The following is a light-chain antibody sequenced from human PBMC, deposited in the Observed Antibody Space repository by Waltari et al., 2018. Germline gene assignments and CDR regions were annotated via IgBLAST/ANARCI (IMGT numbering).Light chain of an antibody. V-gene: IGLV2-8*01. CDR1: SSDVGGFDS. CDR3: SSFAGSSQML. Sequence: QSALTQPPPASGSPRQSVTISCTGTSSDVGGFDSVPWYQQPPGKVPRLMIYEVSKRPSGVPDRFSGSKSGNTASLTVSGLQVEDEADYYCSSFAGSSQMLFGGGTKLTVL. CDR2: EVS. J-gene: IGLJ2*01.